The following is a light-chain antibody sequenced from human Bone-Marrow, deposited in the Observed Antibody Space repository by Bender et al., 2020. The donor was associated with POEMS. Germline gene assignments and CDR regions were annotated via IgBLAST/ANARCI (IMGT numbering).Light chain of an antibody. CDR2: INN. V-gene: IGLV1-44*01. Sequence: QSVLTQPPSASGTPGQRVTISCSGSNSNIGSSTVNWYQQLPGTAPKLLIYINNQRPSGVPDRFSGSKSGTSASLAISGLQSEDEADYYCAAWEDSLNGWVFGGGTKLTVL. CDR1: NSNIGSST. J-gene: IGLJ3*02. CDR3: AAWEDSLNGWV.